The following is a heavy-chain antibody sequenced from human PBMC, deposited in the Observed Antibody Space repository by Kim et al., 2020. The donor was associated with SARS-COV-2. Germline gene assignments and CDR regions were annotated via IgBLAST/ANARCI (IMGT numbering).Heavy chain of an antibody. D-gene: IGHD2-2*01. CDR3: AKDVRPYCSSTSCYDFDY. J-gene: IGHJ4*02. Sequence: KGRFTISRDNSKNTLYLQMNSLRAEDTAVYYCAKDVRPYCSSTSCYDFDYWGQGTLVTVSS. V-gene: IGHV3-23*01.